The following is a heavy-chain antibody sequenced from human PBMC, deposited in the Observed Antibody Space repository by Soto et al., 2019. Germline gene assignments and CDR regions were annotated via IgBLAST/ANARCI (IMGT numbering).Heavy chain of an antibody. V-gene: IGHV3-20*04. D-gene: IGHD3-22*01. CDR3: AREPLNAYDSRGHFDH. CDR2: VNWNGDST. Sequence: EVQLVESGGNVVRPGGSLRLSCAASGFTFDDYGMSWVRQVPGKGLEWVSGVNWNGDSTGYADSVKGRFTISRDNAKNSLYLPMHRMRPEDTALYYCAREPLNAYDSRGHFDHWCPGTLVNVSS. J-gene: IGHJ4*02. CDR1: GFTFDDYG.